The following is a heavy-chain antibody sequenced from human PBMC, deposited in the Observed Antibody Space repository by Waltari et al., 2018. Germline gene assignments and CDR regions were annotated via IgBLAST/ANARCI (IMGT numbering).Heavy chain of an antibody. CDR2: IYHSGRT. V-gene: IGHV4-38-2*01. Sequence: QVQLQESGPGLVKPSETLSLTCAVSGYSISRGSFWGWIRQPPGKGLEWIGSIYHSGRTYYNPSLNSRVTISVDTSKNQCSLKLSSVTAADTAVYYCARNSGNYSFFYWGQGTLVTVSS. CDR3: ARNSGNYSFFY. J-gene: IGHJ4*02. CDR1: GYSISRGSF. D-gene: IGHD1-26*01.